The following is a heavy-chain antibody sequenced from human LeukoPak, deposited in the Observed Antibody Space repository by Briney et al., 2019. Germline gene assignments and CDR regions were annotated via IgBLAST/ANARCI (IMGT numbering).Heavy chain of an antibody. V-gene: IGHV4-59*01. J-gene: IGHJ6*03. CDR3: ARSLVVAGYYYYYYMDV. D-gene: IGHD6-19*01. CDR2: IYYSGST. Sequence: KTSETLSLTCIVSGGSISSYYWSWIRQSPGKGLEWIGYIYYSGSTNYNPSLKSRVTISVDTSKNQFFLKLSSVTAADTAVYHCARSLVVAGYYYYYYMDVWGKGTTVTVSS. CDR1: GGSISSYY.